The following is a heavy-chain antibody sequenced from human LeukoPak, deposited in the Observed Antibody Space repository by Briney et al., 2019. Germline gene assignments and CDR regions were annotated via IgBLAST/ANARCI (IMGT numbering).Heavy chain of an antibody. D-gene: IGHD3-22*01. V-gene: IGHV3-74*01. CDR2: INSDGINT. Sequence: GGSLRLSCAASGFTFSNYWMHWVCQAPGKGLVWVSRINSDGINTSYADSVKGRFTISRDNAKNTLNLQMNSLRAEDTAVYYCARGLGQYYDTSDNWFDPWGQGTLVTVSS. CDR1: GFTFSNYW. J-gene: IGHJ5*02. CDR3: ARGLGQYYDTSDNWFDP.